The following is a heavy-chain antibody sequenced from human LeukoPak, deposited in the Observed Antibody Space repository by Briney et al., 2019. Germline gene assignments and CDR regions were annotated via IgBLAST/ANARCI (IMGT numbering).Heavy chain of an antibody. CDR3: ARATNYNILTGIGTYGMDV. J-gene: IGHJ6*02. CDR1: GFTFSDYY. CDR2: ISYDGSNK. Sequence: GGSLRLSCAASGFTFSDYYRSWIRQAPGKGLEWVAVISYDGSNKYYADSVKGRFTISRDNSKNTLYVQMNSLRGEDTAVYYCARATNYNILTGIGTYGMDVWGQGTTVTVSS. V-gene: IGHV3-30-3*01. D-gene: IGHD3-9*01.